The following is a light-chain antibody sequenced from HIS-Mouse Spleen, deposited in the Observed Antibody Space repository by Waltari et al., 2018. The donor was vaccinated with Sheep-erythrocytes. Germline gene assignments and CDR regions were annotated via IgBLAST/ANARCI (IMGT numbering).Light chain of an antibody. CDR2: WAS. J-gene: IGKJ4*01. CDR3: QQYYSTLLT. V-gene: IGKV4-1*01. CDR1: QSVLYSSNNKNY. Sequence: DIVMTQSPDSLAVALGERATINLKSSQSVLYSSNNKNYLAWYQQKPGQPPKLLIYWASTRESGVPDRFSGSGSGTDFTLTISSLQAEDVAVYYCQQYYSTLLTFGGGTKVEIK.